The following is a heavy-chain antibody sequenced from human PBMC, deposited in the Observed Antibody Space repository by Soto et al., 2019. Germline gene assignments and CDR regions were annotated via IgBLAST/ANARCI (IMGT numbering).Heavy chain of an antibody. V-gene: IGHV1-69*06. CDR1: GGTFNRYI. CDR3: ARLYTKGWYFSGVEY. D-gene: IGHD6-19*01. CDR2: IMPVSGKV. J-gene: IGHJ4*01. Sequence: QVQLEQSAAEVKKPGSSVKVSCKSSGGTFNRYIISWVRKAPGQGLEWMGGIMPVSGKVNYGQKFQDRVTITADTSTTTSYVELRSLTSEDTAVYFCARLYTKGWYFSGVEYWGQGTLVTVSA.